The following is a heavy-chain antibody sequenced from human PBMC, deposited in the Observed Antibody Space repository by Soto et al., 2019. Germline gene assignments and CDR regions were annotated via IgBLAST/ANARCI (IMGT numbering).Heavy chain of an antibody. CDR2: VSGSGGST. V-gene: IGHV3-23*01. D-gene: IGHD3-22*01. J-gene: IGHJ4*02. Sequence: GGSLRLSCAASGFTFSSYAMSWVRQAPGKGLEWISAVSGSGGSTYYADSVKGRFTISRDNSKDTLYLQMNNLRAEDTAVYYCSIDYYDSSGYYYFGPPAGLWGQGTLVTVSS. CDR3: SIDYYDSSGYYYFGPPAGL. CDR1: GFTFSSYA.